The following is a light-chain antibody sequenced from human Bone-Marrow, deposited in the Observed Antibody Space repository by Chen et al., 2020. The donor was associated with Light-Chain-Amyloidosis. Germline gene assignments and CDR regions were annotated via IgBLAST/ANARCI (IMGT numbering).Light chain of an antibody. J-gene: IGLJ3*02. CDR2: GDT. Sequence: QSALTQPASVSGFPGQSITISCTGTNNDVGGHAFVSWYQRHPGKAPKFLIYGDTERASGVSNRFSGSKSGNTASLTISGLQAEDEADYYCSSFAAGSTWVFGGGTSLTVL. CDR3: SSFAAGSTWV. CDR1: NNDVGGHAF. V-gene: IGLV2-23*01.